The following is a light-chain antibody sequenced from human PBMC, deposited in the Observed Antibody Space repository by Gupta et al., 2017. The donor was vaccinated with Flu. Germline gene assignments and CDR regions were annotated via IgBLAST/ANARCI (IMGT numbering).Light chain of an antibody. Sequence: PSSLSASEGDRVTIACRASQSISSYLNWYQQKPGKAPKLLIYAASSLPSAVPSRFSGSGSGTDFTLTISRLLPEDYATYYCQQSDSTPQTFGQGTKVEIK. V-gene: IGKV1-39*01. CDR1: QSISSY. CDR3: QQSDSTPQT. J-gene: IGKJ1*01. CDR2: AAS.